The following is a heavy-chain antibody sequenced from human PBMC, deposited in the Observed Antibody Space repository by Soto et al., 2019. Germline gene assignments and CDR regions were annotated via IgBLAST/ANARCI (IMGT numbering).Heavy chain of an antibody. Sequence: QVQLVQSGAEVKKPGSSVKVSCKASGGTFSSYAISWVRQAPGQGLEWMGGIIPIFGTANYAQKFQGRVTITADESTSTAYMELSSRRSEDTAVYYCARESGTTGTGAFDYYYGMDVWGQGTTVTVSS. V-gene: IGHV1-69*01. CDR3: ARESGTTGTGAFDYYYGMDV. CDR1: GGTFSSYA. CDR2: IIPIFGTA. J-gene: IGHJ6*02. D-gene: IGHD4-17*01.